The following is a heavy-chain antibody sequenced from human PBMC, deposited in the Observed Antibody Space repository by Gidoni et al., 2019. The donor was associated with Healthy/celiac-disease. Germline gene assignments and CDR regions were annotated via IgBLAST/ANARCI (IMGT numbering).Heavy chain of an antibody. CDR3: ARHLGFTSTKYSGYDSGYFDY. CDR1: GGSLRSSSYY. V-gene: IGHV4-39*01. J-gene: IGHJ4*02. D-gene: IGHD5-12*01. Sequence: QLQLQESGPGLVKPSETLSLTCTVSGGSLRSSSYYWGWIRQPPGKGLEGIGSIYYSGSTYYNPSLKSRVTISVDTSKNQFSLKLSSVTAADTAVYYCARHLGFTSTKYSGYDSGYFDYWGQGTLVTVSS. CDR2: IYYSGST.